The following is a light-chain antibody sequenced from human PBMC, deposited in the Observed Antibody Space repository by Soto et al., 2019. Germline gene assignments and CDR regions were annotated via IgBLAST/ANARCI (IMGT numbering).Light chain of an antibody. Sequence: EIVLTQSPGTLSLSPGERATLSCEASQSVSSTYLAWYQQKPGQAPRLLIYGASSRATGIPDRFSGSGSGTDFTLTISRLEPEDFAVYYCQQYGSSSFTFGQGTKLEIK. CDR2: GAS. J-gene: IGKJ2*01. CDR1: QSVSSTY. V-gene: IGKV3-20*01. CDR3: QQYGSSSFT.